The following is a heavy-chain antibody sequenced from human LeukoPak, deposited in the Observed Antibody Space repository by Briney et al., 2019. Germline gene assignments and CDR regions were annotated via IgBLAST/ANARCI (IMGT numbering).Heavy chain of an antibody. Sequence: SETLSLTCIVSGDSIISGSHYCDWIRQPPGKGLEWIGSIYYSGSTHYSPSLKSRVTISVDTSKNQFSLNLTSVTAADTAVYYCARGGVRWTYDSWGQGTLVTVSS. CDR1: GDSIISGSHY. CDR3: ARGGVRWTYDS. D-gene: IGHD3/OR15-3a*01. J-gene: IGHJ4*02. CDR2: IYYSGST. V-gene: IGHV4-39*07.